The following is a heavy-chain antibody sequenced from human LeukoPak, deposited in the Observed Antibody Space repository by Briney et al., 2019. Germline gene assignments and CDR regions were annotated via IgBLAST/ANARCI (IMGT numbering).Heavy chain of an antibody. D-gene: IGHD1-26*01. CDR3: ARGRRVGAIHFQY. J-gene: IGHJ1*01. CDR2: IYTSGST. CDR1: AGSISSYY. Sequence: SETLSLACTVYAGSISSYYWSWIRQPAGKGLECIGGIYTSGSTNYNPSLKSRVTMSVDTSKNQFSLKLSSVTAADTAVCYCARGRRVGAIHFQYWGQGTLVTVSS. V-gene: IGHV4-4*07.